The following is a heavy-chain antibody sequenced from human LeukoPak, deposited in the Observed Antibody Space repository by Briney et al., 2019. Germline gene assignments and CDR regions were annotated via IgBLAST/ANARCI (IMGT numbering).Heavy chain of an antibody. CDR2: VDYTGVT. J-gene: IGHJ4*02. V-gene: IGHV4-39*07. Sequence: PSETLSLTCTVSGASITASRSYGAWIRQAPGKGLEWIGSVDYTGVTYYNPALQSRVTISVDTSKNTFSLRLSSVTAADTAVYYCARLERYCSGGSCSDWGQGTLVTVSS. D-gene: IGHD2-15*01. CDR3: ARLERYCSGGSCSD. CDR1: GASITASRSY.